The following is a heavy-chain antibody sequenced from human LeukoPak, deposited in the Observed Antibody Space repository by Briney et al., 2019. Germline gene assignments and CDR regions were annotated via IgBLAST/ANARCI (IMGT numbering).Heavy chain of an antibody. Sequence: GGSLRLSCAASGFTFSSFTMSWVRQAPGKGLEWVSAMSGSGRSTYYADSVKGRFTISRDNSKNTLYLQMNSLRAEDTAIYYCARSFGYGVDAFDIWGQGTLVTVSS. CDR1: GFTFSSFT. J-gene: IGHJ3*02. CDR3: ARSFGYGVDAFDI. CDR2: MSGSGRST. V-gene: IGHV3-23*01. D-gene: IGHD5-18*01.